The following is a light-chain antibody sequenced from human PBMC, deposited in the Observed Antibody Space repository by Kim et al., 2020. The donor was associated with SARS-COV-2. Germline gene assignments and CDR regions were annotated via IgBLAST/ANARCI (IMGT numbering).Light chain of an antibody. J-gene: IGLJ2*01. CDR3: TSYTGADTVV. Sequence: GQSITFSCTGTSSLVGDYNYVSWYQQHPDKAPKLIIYDVSDRPSGVSTHFSGSKSGNTASLTISGLQAADEADYYCTSYTGADTVVFGGGTQLTVL. V-gene: IGLV2-14*03. CDR1: SSLVGDYNY. CDR2: DVS.